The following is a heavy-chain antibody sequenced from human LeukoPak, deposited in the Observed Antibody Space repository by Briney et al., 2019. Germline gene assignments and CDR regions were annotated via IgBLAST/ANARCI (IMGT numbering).Heavy chain of an antibody. CDR2: INPNSGDT. CDR1: GYTFTGYY. D-gene: IGHD6-19*01. J-gene: IGHJ4*02. Sequence: SLKLSCKASGYTFTGYYMHWVRQAPGQGLEWMGRINPNSGDTHYAQKFQGRVTMTRDTSISTAYMDLSSLRSDDTAVYYCATGSSLDGSSACPTHYYWGQGILVTVSS. V-gene: IGHV1-2*06. CDR3: ATGSSLDGSSACPTHYY.